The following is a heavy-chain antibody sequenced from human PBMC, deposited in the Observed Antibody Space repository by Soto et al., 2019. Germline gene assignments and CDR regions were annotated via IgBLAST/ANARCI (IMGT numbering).Heavy chain of an antibody. Sequence: ASVKVSCKTTGYTFSNYGITWVRQAPGQPLEWLGWISLYSDGTNYAQKFQGRVSMTTDTSTTTAYMELRSLRSDDTAVYYCARVVPGAEAWFGPWGQGTLVTVSS. CDR3: ARVVPGAEAWFGP. D-gene: IGHD2-2*01. CDR1: GYTFSNYG. J-gene: IGHJ5*02. CDR2: ISLYSDGT. V-gene: IGHV1-18*01.